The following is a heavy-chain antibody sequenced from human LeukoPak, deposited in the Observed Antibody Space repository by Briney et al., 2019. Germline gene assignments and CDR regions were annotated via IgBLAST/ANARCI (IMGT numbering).Heavy chain of an antibody. CDR1: GYTFTSYD. V-gene: IGHV1-8*01. Sequence: GASVKVSCKASGYTFTSYDINWVRQATGQGLEWMGWMNPNSGNTGYAQKFQGRVTMTRNTSISTAYMELSSLRSEDTAVYYCARGQYLDYDYVWGSYRQNWFDPWGQGTLVTVSS. D-gene: IGHD3-16*02. J-gene: IGHJ5*02. CDR3: ARGQYLDYDYVWGSYRQNWFDP. CDR2: MNPNSGNT.